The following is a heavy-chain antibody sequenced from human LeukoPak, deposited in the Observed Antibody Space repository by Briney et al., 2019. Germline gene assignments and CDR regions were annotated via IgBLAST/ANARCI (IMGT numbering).Heavy chain of an antibody. CDR3: AKDISDYVSAFDI. CDR2: ISWNSGSI. D-gene: IGHD4-17*01. Sequence: GGSLRLSCAASGFTFDDYAMHWVRQAPGKGLEWVSGISWNSGSIGYADSVKGRFTISRYNAKNSLYLQMNSLRAEDTALYYCAKDISDYVSAFDIWGQGTMVTVSS. J-gene: IGHJ3*02. CDR1: GFTFDDYA. V-gene: IGHV3-9*01.